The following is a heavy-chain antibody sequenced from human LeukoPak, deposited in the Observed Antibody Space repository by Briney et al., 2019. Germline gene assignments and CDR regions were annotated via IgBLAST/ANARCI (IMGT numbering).Heavy chain of an antibody. Sequence: PSETLSLTCAVSGGSISSGGYSWSWIRQPPGKGLEWIGYIYYSGSTNYNPSLKSRVTISVDTSKNQFSLKLSSVTAADTAVYYCARSVVDTGRGEYYFDYWGQGTLVTVSS. CDR2: IYYSGST. J-gene: IGHJ4*02. D-gene: IGHD3-22*01. CDR3: ARSVVDTGRGEYYFDY. V-gene: IGHV4-61*08. CDR1: GGSISSGGYS.